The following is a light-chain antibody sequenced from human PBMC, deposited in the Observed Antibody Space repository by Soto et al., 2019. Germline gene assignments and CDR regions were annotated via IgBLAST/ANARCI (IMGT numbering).Light chain of an antibody. V-gene: IGLV4-60*03. Sequence: QLVLTQSSSASASLGSSVKLTCTLSSGHGNYVIAWHQQRPGKAPRYLMKLEISGNYNKGSGVPDRFSGSSSGADRYLTISNLQSEDEADYYCETWDSNTVIFGGGTKLTVL. J-gene: IGLJ2*01. CDR1: SGHGNYV. CDR3: ETWDSNTVI. CDR2: LEISGNY.